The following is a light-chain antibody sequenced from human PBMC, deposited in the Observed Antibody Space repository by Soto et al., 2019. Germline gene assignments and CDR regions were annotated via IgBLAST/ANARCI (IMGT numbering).Light chain of an antibody. CDR2: GAA. V-gene: IGKV3-20*01. J-gene: IGKJ4*01. Sequence: EIVLTQSQGTLSLSPGERATLSCRASQSVSSSHLAWYQQEPGQGPRLLIYGAASRATGIPDRFSGSGSGTEFTLTIDSLQSDDFAVYLCQQYRNWPLTFGGGTKVDIK. CDR1: QSVSSSH. CDR3: QQYRNWPLT.